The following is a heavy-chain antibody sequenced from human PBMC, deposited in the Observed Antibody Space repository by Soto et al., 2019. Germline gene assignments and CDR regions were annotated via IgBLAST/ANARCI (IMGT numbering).Heavy chain of an antibody. Sequence: SETLSLTCTVSGGSILDSTYYWAWIRQSPGKGLEWIGTIFYSGGTFYTPSLKSRVTMSVDTSNNQFSLKLSSVTAADTAVYYCVRQASGYYYGWFDPWGQGTLVTVSS. V-gene: IGHV4-39*01. D-gene: IGHD3-22*01. CDR3: VRQASGYYYGWFDP. CDR1: GGSILDSTYY. CDR2: IFYSGGT. J-gene: IGHJ5*02.